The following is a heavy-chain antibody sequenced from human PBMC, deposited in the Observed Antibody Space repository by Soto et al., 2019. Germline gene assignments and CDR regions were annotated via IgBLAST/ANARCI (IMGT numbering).Heavy chain of an antibody. CDR1: GGSISSYY. V-gene: IGHV4-59*08. D-gene: IGHD3-10*01. CDR3: ARKVTMVRGGRDYYYGMDV. CDR2: IYYSGST. J-gene: IGHJ6*02. Sequence: PSETLTLTCTVSGGSISSYYWSWIRQPPGKGLEWIGYIYYSGSTNYNPSLKSRVTISVDTSKNQFSLKLSSVTAADTAVYYCARKVTMVRGGRDYYYGMDVWGQGTTVTVSS.